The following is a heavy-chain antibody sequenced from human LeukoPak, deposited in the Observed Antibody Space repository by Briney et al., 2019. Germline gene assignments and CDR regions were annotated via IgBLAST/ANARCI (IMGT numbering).Heavy chain of an antibody. J-gene: IGHJ4*02. CDR3: ARTLTYSSSWIPDY. D-gene: IGHD6-13*01. CDR2: IYYSGST. V-gene: IGHV4-59*08. CDR1: GGSISSYY. Sequence: SETLSLTCTASGGSISSYYWSWIRQPPGKGLEWIGYIYYSGSTNYNPSLKSRVTISVDTSKNQFSLKLSSVTAADTAVYYCARTLTYSSSWIPDYWGQGTLVTVSS.